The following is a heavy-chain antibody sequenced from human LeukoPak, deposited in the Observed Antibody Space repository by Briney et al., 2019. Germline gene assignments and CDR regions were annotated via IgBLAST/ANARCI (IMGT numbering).Heavy chain of an antibody. CDR2: ISWNSGSI. Sequence: GGSLRLSCAASGFTFDDYAMHWVRQAPGKGLEWVSGISWNSGSIGYADSVKGRFTISRDNAKNSLYPQMNSLRAEDTASYYCAKEHIPLKQQLARTLDDWGQGTLVTVSS. D-gene: IGHD6-13*01. J-gene: IGHJ4*02. CDR1: GFTFDDYA. CDR3: AKEHIPLKQQLARTLDD. V-gene: IGHV3-9*01.